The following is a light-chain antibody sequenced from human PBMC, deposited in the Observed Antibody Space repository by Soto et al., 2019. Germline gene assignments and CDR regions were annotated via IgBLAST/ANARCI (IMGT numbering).Light chain of an antibody. V-gene: IGKV1-5*03. CDR1: QTINSW. Sequence: DVQMTQSPSTPSASVGDTVTITCRASQTINSWLAWYQHRPGKGPKLLIYKTSTVEGGVPLRFSGSGSGTEFTLTISSLQPADSATYYCQQYNTYPMTFGQGTKV. J-gene: IGKJ1*01. CDR3: QQYNTYPMT. CDR2: KTS.